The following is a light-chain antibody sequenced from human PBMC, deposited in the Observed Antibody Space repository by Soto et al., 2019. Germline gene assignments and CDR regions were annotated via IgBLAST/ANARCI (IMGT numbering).Light chain of an antibody. CDR1: QSVSSN. V-gene: IGKV3-15*01. J-gene: IGKJ1*01. CDR2: GAS. CDR3: QQTLSFPPT. Sequence: EIVMTQSPATLSVSPGERATLSCRASQSVSSNLAWYQQKPGQAPWLLIYGASTRATGIPARFSGSGSGTDFTLTISSLQPEDFATYYCQQTLSFPPTFGQGTKVDIK.